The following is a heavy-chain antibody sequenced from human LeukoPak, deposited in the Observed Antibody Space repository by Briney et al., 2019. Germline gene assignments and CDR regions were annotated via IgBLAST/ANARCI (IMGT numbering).Heavy chain of an antibody. V-gene: IGHV3-11*01. J-gene: IGHJ4*02. Sequence: SGGSLRLSCAASGFTFSDYYMSWIRQAPGKGLEWVSYISSSGSTIYYADSVKGRFTISRDNAKNSLYLQMNSLRAEDTAMYYCARDRGPEMATISDYWGQGTLVTVSS. CDR3: ARDRGPEMATISDY. CDR1: GFTFSDYY. D-gene: IGHD5-24*01. CDR2: ISSSGSTI.